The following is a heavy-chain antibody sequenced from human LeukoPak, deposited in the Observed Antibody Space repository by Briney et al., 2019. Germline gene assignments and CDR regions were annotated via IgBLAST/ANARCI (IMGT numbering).Heavy chain of an antibody. D-gene: IGHD5-18*01. CDR3: ARGPRFTAMVTGYYYYMDV. J-gene: IGHJ6*03. V-gene: IGHV4-34*01. Sequence: PSETLSLTCAVYGGSFSGYYWSWIRQPPGKGLEWIGEINHSGSTNYNPSLKSRVTISVDTSKNQFSLKLSSVTAADTAVYYCARGPRFTAMVTGYYYYMDVWGKGTTVTVSS. CDR1: GGSFSGYY. CDR2: INHSGST.